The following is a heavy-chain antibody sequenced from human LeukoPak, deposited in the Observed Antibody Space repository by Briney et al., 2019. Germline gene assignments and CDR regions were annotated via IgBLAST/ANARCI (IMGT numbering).Heavy chain of an antibody. D-gene: IGHD5-18*01. CDR3: ARAPDTAIPYYYMDV. Sequence: SETLSLTCAVYGGSFSGYYWSWIRQPPGKGLEWIGEINHSGSTNYNPSLKSRVTISVDTSKNHFSLRVNSVVAADTAIYYCARAPDTAIPYYYMDVWGKGTTVTVSS. CDR2: INHSGST. J-gene: IGHJ6*03. V-gene: IGHV4-34*01. CDR1: GGSFSGYY.